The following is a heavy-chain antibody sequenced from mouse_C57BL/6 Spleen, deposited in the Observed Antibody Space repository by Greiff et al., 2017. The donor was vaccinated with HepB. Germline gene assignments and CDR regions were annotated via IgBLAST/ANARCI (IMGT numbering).Heavy chain of an antibody. V-gene: IGHV1-7*01. D-gene: IGHD1-1*01. CDR3: ASERYYDTSSFAY. J-gene: IGHJ3*01. CDR2: INPSSGYT. Sequence: QVQLQQSGAELAKPGASVKLSCKASGYTFTSYWMHWVKQRPGHGLEWIGYINPSSGYTKYNQKFKDKATLTADKSSSTAYMQLSSLTYEDSSVYDCASERYYDTSSFAYWCHRPLVTVSA. CDR1: GYTFTSYW.